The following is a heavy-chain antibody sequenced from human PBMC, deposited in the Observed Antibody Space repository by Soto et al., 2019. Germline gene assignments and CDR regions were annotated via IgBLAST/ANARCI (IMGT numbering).Heavy chain of an antibody. Sequence: QVQLQESGPGLVKPSQTLSLTCTVSGGSISGGTYYWSWIRQPPGQGLEWIGYIYFSGSTYYNPSLKSRVIISVDTSKNQFSLRLSSVTAADTAVYYCARGDWPTQMDVWVQGTTVTVSS. J-gene: IGHJ6*02. CDR3: ARGDWPTQMDV. V-gene: IGHV4-31*03. D-gene: IGHD2-21*01. CDR2: IYFSGST. CDR1: GGSISGGTYY.